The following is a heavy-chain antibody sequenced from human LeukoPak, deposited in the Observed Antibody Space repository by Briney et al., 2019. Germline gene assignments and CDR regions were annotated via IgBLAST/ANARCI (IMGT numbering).Heavy chain of an antibody. CDR1: GGSISSGDYY. V-gene: IGHV4-31*03. CDR2: IYYSGST. Sequence: SETLSLTCTVSGGSISSGDYYWSWIRQHPGKGLEWMGYIYYSGSTYYNPSLKSRATISVDTSKTQFSLRLSSVTAADTAVYYCARRNNYYDSESSYYFDYWGQGTLVTVSS. D-gene: IGHD3-10*01. CDR3: ARRNNYYDSESSYYFDY. J-gene: IGHJ4*02.